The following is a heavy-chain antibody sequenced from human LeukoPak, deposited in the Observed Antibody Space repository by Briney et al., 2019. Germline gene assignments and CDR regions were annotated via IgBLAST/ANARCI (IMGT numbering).Heavy chain of an antibody. CDR1: GYTLTIYY. D-gene: IGHD6-13*01. CDR2: INPGGGST. J-gene: IGHJ3*02. V-gene: IGHV1-46*03. Sequence: GASVKVSCKASGYTLTIYYMHWVRQAPGQGLEWMGIINPGGGSTSYAQKFQGRVTMTRDTSTSTVYMELSSLRSEDTAVYYCAIAAAGALGAFDIWGQGTMVTVSS. CDR3: AIAAAGALGAFDI.